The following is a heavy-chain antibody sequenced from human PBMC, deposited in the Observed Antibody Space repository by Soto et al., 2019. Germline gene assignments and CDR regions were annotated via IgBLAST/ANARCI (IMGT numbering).Heavy chain of an antibody. CDR1: GFTFDNYA. D-gene: IGHD5-12*01. J-gene: IGHJ5*02. CDR2: IGGSGVTT. Sequence: EVQLLESGGGLVQPGGSLRLSCAASGFTFDNYAMSWVRQAPGKGLEWVSGIGGSGVTTYYANSVKGRFTISRDNSKNTRYLQMNSLRAEDTAVYYCAKDRLSSPCTWFDPWGQGTLVTVSS. V-gene: IGHV3-23*01. CDR3: AKDRLSSPCTWFDP.